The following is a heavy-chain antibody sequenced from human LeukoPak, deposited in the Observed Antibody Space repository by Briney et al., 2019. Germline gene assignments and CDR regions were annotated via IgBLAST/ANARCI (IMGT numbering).Heavy chain of an antibody. D-gene: IGHD3-9*01. CDR1: GFTFSSYS. CDR3: AKDLILSGTPDQGLDH. CDR2: ISSSSSYT. V-gene: IGHV3-21*06. Sequence: GGSLRLSCAASGFTFSSYSMNWVRQAPGMGLEWVSSISSSSSYTYYADSVKGRFTISRDNAKNSLYLQMNSLRHDDTALYYCAKDLILSGTPDQGLDHWGQGTLVTVSS. J-gene: IGHJ4*02.